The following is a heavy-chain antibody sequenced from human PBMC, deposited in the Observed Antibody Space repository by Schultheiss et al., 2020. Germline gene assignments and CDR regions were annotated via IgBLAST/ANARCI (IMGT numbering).Heavy chain of an antibody. CDR1: GFTLSKFA. V-gene: IGHV3-15*01. D-gene: IGHD3-9*01. Sequence: GGSLRLSCAASGFTLSKFAVSWVRQVPGKGLEWVGRIKSKTDGGTTDYAAPVKGRFTISRDDSKSIAYLQMNSLKTEDTAVYYCTRDPIYYYYGMDVWGQGTTVTGS. CDR2: IKSKTDGGTT. J-gene: IGHJ6*02. CDR3: TRDPIYYYYGMDV.